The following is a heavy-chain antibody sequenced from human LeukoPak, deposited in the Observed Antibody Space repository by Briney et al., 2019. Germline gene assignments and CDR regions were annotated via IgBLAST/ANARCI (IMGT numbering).Heavy chain of an antibody. Sequence: GALRLSCSGSGVTVSRNYMSWVRQASGKGLEWVSVIYSGGSTYYADSVKGRFTISRDNSKNTLYLQMNSLRAEDTAVYYCARGYSSSWDYFDYWGQGTLVTVSS. CDR2: IYSGGST. D-gene: IGHD6-13*01. V-gene: IGHV3-53*01. J-gene: IGHJ4*02. CDR1: GVTVSRNY. CDR3: ARGYSSSWDYFDY.